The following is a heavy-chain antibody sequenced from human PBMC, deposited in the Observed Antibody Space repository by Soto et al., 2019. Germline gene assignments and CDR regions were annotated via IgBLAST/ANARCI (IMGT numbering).Heavy chain of an antibody. CDR1: GGSIGSYH. CDR2: VYYTGTT. D-gene: IGHD4-17*01. V-gene: IGHV4-59*01. Sequence: LSLTCTVSGGSIGSYHLSWVRQPPGKGLEWIASVYYTGTTNYNPSLGSRVTISIDAPENQISLKLTSVTAADTAFYYCARDTVLTGMFDFWGQRTLVTVSS. CDR3: ARDTVLTGMFDF. J-gene: IGHJ4*02.